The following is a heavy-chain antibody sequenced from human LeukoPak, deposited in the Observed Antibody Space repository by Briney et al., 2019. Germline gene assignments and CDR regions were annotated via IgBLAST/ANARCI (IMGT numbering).Heavy chain of an antibody. CDR3: ARDRITMIGPREYYYYGMDV. J-gene: IGHJ6*02. V-gene: IGHV1-2*02. Sequence: ASVKVSCKASGYTFTGYYMHWVRQAPGQGLEWKGWINPNSGGTNYAQKFQGRVTMTRDTSISTAYMELSRLRSDDTAVYYCARDRITMIGPREYYYYGMDVWGQGTTVTVSS. CDR1: GYTFTGYY. CDR2: INPNSGGT. D-gene: IGHD3-22*01.